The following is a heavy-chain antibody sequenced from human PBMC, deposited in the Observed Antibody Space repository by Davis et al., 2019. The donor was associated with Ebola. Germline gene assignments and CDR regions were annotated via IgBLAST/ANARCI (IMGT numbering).Heavy chain of an antibody. CDR3: ATDAWGGYDP. Sequence: GGSLRLSCAAAGMTVSGTHMNWVRQAPGKGLEWVSVIYSGGRTKYADSVKGRFTISRDNAKNSVFLEMNNLRVEDTAMYYCATDAWGGYDPWGQGTLVTVSS. CDR1: GMTVSGTH. J-gene: IGHJ5*02. V-gene: IGHV3-53*01. D-gene: IGHD1-26*01. CDR2: IYSGGRT.